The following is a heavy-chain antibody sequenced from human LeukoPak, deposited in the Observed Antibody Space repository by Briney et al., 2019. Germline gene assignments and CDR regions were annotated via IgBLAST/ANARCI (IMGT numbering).Heavy chain of an antibody. J-gene: IGHJ4*02. CDR3: ARYGGSSSTSYIDF. Sequence: LAGGSLRLSCEAPGFTFSSYEMNWGRQAPGKGLERVPHISSSGSTIYYADSVKGRFTISRDNAKNSLYLQMNSLRAEDTAVYYCARYGGSSSTSYIDFWGQGTLVTVSS. CDR2: ISSSGSTI. CDR1: GFTFSSYE. V-gene: IGHV3-48*03. D-gene: IGHD2-2*01.